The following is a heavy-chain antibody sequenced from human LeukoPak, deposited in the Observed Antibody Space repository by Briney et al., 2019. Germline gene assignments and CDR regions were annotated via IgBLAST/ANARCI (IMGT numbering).Heavy chain of an antibody. D-gene: IGHD3-22*01. CDR2: IYYSGST. J-gene: IGHJ2*01. V-gene: IGHV4-59*01. CDR1: GGSISSYY. CDR3: ARDARGYYWYFDL. Sequence: PSETLSLTCTVSGGSISSYYWSWIRQPPGKGLEWIGYIYYSGSTSYNPSLKSRVTISVDTSKNQFSLKLSSVTAADTAVYYCARDARGYYWYFDLWGRGTLVTVSS.